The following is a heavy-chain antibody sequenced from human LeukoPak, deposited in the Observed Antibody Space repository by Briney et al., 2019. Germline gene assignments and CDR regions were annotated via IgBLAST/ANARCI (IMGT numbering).Heavy chain of an antibody. V-gene: IGHV3-30-3*01. Sequence: GGSLRLSCAASGFTFSSYAMHWVRQAPGKGLEWVAVISYDGSNKYYADSVKGRFTISRDNSKNTLYLQMNSLRAEDTAVYYCAREIGGYYYDSSGYWYFDYWGQGTLVTVSS. CDR3: AREIGGYYYDSSGYWYFDY. D-gene: IGHD3-22*01. CDR1: GFTFSSYA. CDR2: ISYDGSNK. J-gene: IGHJ4*02.